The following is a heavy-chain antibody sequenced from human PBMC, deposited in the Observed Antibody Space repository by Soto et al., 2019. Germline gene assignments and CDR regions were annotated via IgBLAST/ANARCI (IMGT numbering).Heavy chain of an antibody. Sequence: SDTLSLTCTVSGGSISSGDYYWSWIRQPPGKGLEWIGYIYYSGSTYYNPSLKSRVTISVDTSKNQFSLKLSSVTAADTAVYYCARDHQHSSSWSFDFWGQGILVTVSS. V-gene: IGHV4-30-4*02. CDR1: GGSISSGDYY. CDR2: IYYSGST. D-gene: IGHD6-13*01. CDR3: ARDHQHSSSWSFDF. J-gene: IGHJ4*02.